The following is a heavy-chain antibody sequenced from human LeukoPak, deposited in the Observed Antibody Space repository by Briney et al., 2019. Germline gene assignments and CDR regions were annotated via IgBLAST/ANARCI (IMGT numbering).Heavy chain of an antibody. D-gene: IGHD3-10*01. CDR1: GFTFSDYY. J-gene: IGHJ4*02. CDR3: ARDGSGSDY. CDR2: IGRSSTYT. Sequence: GGSLRLSCAASGFTFSDYYMSWIRQAPGKGLEWVSYIGRSSTYTNYADSVKGRFTISRDSSKNTLYLQMNSLRAEDTAVYYCARDGSGSDYWGQGTLVTVSS. V-gene: IGHV3-11*06.